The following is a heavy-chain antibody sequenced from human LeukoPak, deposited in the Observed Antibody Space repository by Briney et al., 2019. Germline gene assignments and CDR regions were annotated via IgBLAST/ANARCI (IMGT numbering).Heavy chain of an antibody. V-gene: IGHV4-34*01. D-gene: IGHD5-12*01. Sequence: SETLSLTCAVYGGSFSGYYWSWIRQPPGKGLEWIGEINHSGSTSYNPSLKSRVTISVDTSKNQFSLKLSSVTAADTAVYYCARGQLRLGRPYHANWSDPWGQGTLVTVSS. CDR3: ARGQLRLGRPYHANWSDP. CDR1: GGSFSGYY. CDR2: INHSGST. J-gene: IGHJ5*02.